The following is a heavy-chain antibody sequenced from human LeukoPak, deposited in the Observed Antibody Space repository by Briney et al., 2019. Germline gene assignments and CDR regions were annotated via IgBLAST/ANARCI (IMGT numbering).Heavy chain of an antibody. CDR1: GFTVSSNY. CDR3: ARDNVATVVTGVRYYYGMDV. D-gene: IGHD4-23*01. Sequence: GGSLRLSCAASGFTVSSNYMSWVRQAPGQGLEWVSVIYSGGSTYYADSVKGRFTISRDNSKNTLYLQMNSLRAEDTAVYYCARDNVATVVTGVRYYYGMDVWGQGTTVTVSS. CDR2: IYSGGST. J-gene: IGHJ6*02. V-gene: IGHV3-66*01.